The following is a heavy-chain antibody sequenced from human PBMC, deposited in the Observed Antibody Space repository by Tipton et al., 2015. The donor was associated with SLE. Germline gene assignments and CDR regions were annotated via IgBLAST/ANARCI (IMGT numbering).Heavy chain of an antibody. V-gene: IGHV4-39*07. CDR2: IYYSGST. Sequence: GLVKPSETLSLTCTVSGGSISSSSYYWGWIRQPPGKGLEWIGSIYYSGSTYYNPSLKSRVTISVDTSKNQFSLKLSSVTAADTAVYYCAREGHYGMDVWGQGTTVTVSS. CDR1: GGSISSSSYY. CDR3: AREGHYGMDV. J-gene: IGHJ6*02.